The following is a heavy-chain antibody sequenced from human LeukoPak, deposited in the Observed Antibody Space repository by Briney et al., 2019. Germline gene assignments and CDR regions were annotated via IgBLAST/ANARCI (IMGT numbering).Heavy chain of an antibody. D-gene: IGHD6-13*01. V-gene: IGHV3-30-3*01. CDR1: GFTFSSYA. J-gene: IGHJ4*02. Sequence: GGSLRLSCAASGFTFSSYAMHWVRQAPGKGLEWVAVISYDGSNKYYADSVKGRFTISRDNSKNTLYLQMNRLRAEDTAVYYCALLPQVSSWYVSILDYWGQGTLVTVSS. CDR2: ISYDGSNK. CDR3: ALLPQVSSWYVSILDY.